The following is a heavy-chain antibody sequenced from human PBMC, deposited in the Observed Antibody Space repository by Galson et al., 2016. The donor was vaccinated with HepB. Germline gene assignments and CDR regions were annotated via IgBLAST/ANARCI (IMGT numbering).Heavy chain of an antibody. CDR1: GFTFLDHG. D-gene: IGHD2-21*02. J-gene: IGHJ4*02. CDR2: VNWNGASK. V-gene: IGHV3-20*04. Sequence: SLRLSCAASGFTFLDHGMDWVRQAPGKGLEWVSSVNWNGASKAYADSVKGRFTISRDNAKNSLSLQMNSLRAEDTALYFCARESGDFNTGHIYLDYWGQGTLVTVSS. CDR3: ARESGDFNTGHIYLDY.